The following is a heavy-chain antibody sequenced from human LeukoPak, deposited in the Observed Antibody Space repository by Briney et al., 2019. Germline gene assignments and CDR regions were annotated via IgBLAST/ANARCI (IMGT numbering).Heavy chain of an antibody. D-gene: IGHD5-18*01. CDR3: ARDPPQDSYLAI. J-gene: IGHJ4*02. V-gene: IGHV1-69*05. CDR1: GGTFSSYA. CDR2: IIPIFGTA. Sequence: SVKVSCKASGGTFSSYAISWVRQAPGQGLEWMGRIIPIFGTANYAQKFQGRVTITTDESTSTAYMELSSPRSEDTAVYYCARDPPQDSYLAIWGQGTLVTVSS.